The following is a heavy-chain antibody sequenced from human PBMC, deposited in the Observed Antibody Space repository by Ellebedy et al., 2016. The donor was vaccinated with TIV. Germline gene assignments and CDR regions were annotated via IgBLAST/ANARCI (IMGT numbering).Heavy chain of an antibody. CDR1: GYTFTNYD. D-gene: IGHD3-3*01. Sequence: ASVKVSXXASGYTFTNYDINWVRQVRQATGQGLEWMGWMNPNSGNTGYAQKFQGRVTMTRNTSISTAYMELSSLRSEDTAVYYCTRGDQYDPFDYWGQGTLVSVSS. J-gene: IGHJ4*02. CDR3: TRGDQYDPFDY. V-gene: IGHV1-8*01. CDR2: MNPNSGNT.